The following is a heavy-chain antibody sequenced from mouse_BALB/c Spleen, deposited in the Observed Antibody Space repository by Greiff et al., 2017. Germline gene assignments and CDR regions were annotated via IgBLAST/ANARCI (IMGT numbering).Heavy chain of an antibody. Sequence: DVQLQESGGGLVQPGGSLKLSCAASGFTFSSFGMHWVRQAPEKGLEWVAYISSGSSTIYYTDTVKGRFTISRDNPKNTLFLQMTSLKSEDTAMYYCARGESGYGYTMDYWGQGTSVTVSS. J-gene: IGHJ4*01. D-gene: IGHD1-1*01. CDR1: GFTFSSFG. CDR3: ARGESGYGYTMDY. V-gene: IGHV5-17*02. CDR2: ISSGSSTI.